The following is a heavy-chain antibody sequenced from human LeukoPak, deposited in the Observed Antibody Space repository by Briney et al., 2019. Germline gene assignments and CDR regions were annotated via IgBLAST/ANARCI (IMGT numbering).Heavy chain of an antibody. J-gene: IGHJ4*02. CDR3: ARLAISSIWSVYFDY. V-gene: IGHV5-51*01. CDR2: IYPGDSNT. Sequence: PGESLKISCKGSGYSFTSYWIGWVRQMPGKGLEWMGIIYPGDSNTRYSPSFQGQVTISADKSISTAYLQWSGLEASDTAMYYCARLAISSIWSVYFDYWGQGTLVTVSS. CDR1: GYSFTSYW. D-gene: IGHD6-13*01.